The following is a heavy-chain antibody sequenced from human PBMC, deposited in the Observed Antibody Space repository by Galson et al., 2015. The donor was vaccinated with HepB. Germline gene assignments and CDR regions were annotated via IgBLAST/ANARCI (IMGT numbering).Heavy chain of an antibody. V-gene: IGHV1-18*04. CDR3: VIDWYCSGRNCVDGFDP. CDR1: GYSFSNYG. Sequence: SVKVSCKASGYSFSNYGISWVRQAPGPGLEWLGRSSAYRDKANYAQIVQGRVTLTTGTSTSTAYMELRSLTSYGTAMYYCVIDWYCSGRNCVDGFDPWGQGTLVTVSS. J-gene: IGHJ5*02. CDR2: SSAYRDKA. D-gene: IGHD2-15*01.